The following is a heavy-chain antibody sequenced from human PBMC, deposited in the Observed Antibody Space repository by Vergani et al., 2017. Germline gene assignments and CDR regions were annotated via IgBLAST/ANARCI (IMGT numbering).Heavy chain of an antibody. Sequence: EVQLVESGGGLVKPGGSLRLSCAASGFTFSSYSMNWVRQAPGKGLEWVSSISSSSSYIYYADSVKGRFTISRDNAKNSLYLQMNSLRAEDTAVYYCARSLGQAAAEDFDYWGQGTLVTVSS. CDR2: ISSSSSYI. CDR1: GFTFSSYS. D-gene: IGHD6-13*01. CDR3: ARSLGQAAAEDFDY. V-gene: IGHV3-21*01. J-gene: IGHJ4*02.